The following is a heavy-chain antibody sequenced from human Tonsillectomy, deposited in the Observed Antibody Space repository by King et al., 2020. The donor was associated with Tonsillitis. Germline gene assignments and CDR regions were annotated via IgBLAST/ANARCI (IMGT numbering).Heavy chain of an antibody. V-gene: IGHV4-59*01. J-gene: IGHJ6*02. Sequence: VQLQESGPGLVKPSETLSLTCTVSGGSISNYYWSWIRQPPGNGLEWIGYIYYSGSSNYNPSLKSRVTISVDTSKNQFSLKLSSVTAADRAVYYCARGNTPRGYYYYGMDVWGQGTTVTVSS. CDR2: IYYSGSS. D-gene: IGHD5-18*01. CDR3: ARGNTPRGYYYYGMDV. CDR1: GGSISNYY.